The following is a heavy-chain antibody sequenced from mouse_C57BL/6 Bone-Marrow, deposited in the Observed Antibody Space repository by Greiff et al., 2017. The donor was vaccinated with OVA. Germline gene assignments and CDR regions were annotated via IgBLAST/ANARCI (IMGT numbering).Heavy chain of an antibody. CDR1: GFTFSSYG. CDR2: ISSGGSYT. CDR3: AGEGLRRFAY. V-gene: IGHV5-6*01. Sequence: EVKVIESGGDLVKPGGSLKLSCAASGFTFSSYGMSWVRQTPDKRLAWVATISSGGSYTYYPDSVKGRFTISRDNAKNTLYLQMSSLKSEDTARYYCAGEGLRRFAYWGQGTLVTVSA. J-gene: IGHJ3*01.